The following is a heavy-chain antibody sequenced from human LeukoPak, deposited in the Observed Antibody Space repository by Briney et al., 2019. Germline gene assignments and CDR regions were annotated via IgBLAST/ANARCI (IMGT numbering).Heavy chain of an antibody. J-gene: IGHJ4*02. CDR1: EFTISDYW. Sequence: ASLTLSCAASEFTISDYWMSGVRQAPGNGLEKVANIKADGSEKLYVDSVKGRFTISRDNAKKSVYLQMNSLRAEDTAVYYCARDPASPVPFDSWGQGTLVTVSS. V-gene: IGHV3-7*03. CDR2: IKADGSEK. CDR3: ARDPASPVPFDS.